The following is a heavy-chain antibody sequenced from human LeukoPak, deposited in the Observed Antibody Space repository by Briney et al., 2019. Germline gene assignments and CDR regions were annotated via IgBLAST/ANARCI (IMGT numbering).Heavy chain of an antibody. CDR3: ARDKCSGGSCYLYFDY. CDR2: ISSSSSYI. V-gene: IGHV3-21*01. J-gene: IGHJ4*02. CDR1: GFTFSSYS. Sequence: GGSLRPSCAASGFTFSSYSMNWVRQAPGKGLEWVSSISSSSSYIYYADSVKGRFTISRDNAKNSLYLQMNSLRAEDTAVYYCARDKCSGGSCYLYFDYWGQGTLVTVSS. D-gene: IGHD2-15*01.